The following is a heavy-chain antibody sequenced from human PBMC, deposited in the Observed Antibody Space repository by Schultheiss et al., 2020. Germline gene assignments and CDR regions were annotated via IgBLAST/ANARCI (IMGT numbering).Heavy chain of an antibody. Sequence: ASVKVSCKASGGTFSSYAISWVRQAPGQGLEWMGWINPNSGGTNYAQKFQGRVTMTRDTSISTAYMELSSLRSEDTAVYYCATRYYYYGMDVWGQGTTVTV. CDR1: GGTFSSYA. J-gene: IGHJ6*02. CDR2: INPNSGGT. CDR3: ATRYYYYGMDV. V-gene: IGHV1-2*02.